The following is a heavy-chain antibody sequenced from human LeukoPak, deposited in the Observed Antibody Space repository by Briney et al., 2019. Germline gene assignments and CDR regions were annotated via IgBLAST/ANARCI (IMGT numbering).Heavy chain of an antibody. CDR1: GFTFSSYA. CDR3: ARAPVGLKADAFDV. D-gene: IGHD1-26*01. Sequence: GGSLRLSCAASGFTFSSYAMSWVRQAPGKGLEWVSGISGSGGNTYYADSVKGRFTISRDNSKNTLYLQMNSLRAEDTAVYYCARAPVGLKADAFDVWGQGTMVTVSS. V-gene: IGHV3-23*01. J-gene: IGHJ3*01. CDR2: ISGSGGNT.